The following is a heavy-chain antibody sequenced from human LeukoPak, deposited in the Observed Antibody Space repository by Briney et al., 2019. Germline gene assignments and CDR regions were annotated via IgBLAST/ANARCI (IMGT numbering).Heavy chain of an antibody. Sequence: PSETLSLTCTVSGGSISSGSYYWSWIRQPAGKGLEWIGRIYTSGSTNYNPSLKSRVTISVDTSKNQFSLKLSSVTAADTAVYYCARALRRGGSRNNWFDPWGQGTLVTVSS. D-gene: IGHD2-15*01. CDR2: IYTSGST. CDR1: GGSISSGSYY. V-gene: IGHV4-61*02. J-gene: IGHJ5*02. CDR3: ARALRRGGSRNNWFDP.